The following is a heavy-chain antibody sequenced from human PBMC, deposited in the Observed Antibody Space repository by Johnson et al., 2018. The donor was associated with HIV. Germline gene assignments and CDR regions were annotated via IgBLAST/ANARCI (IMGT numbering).Heavy chain of an antibody. J-gene: IGHJ3*02. D-gene: IGHD6-13*01. CDR1: GFTFSSYW. Sequence: VQLVESGGGLVQPVGSLRLSCAASGFTFSSYWMSWVRQAPGKGLEWVANIKQDGSEKYYVDSVKGRFTISRDNAKNSLYLQMNSLRAEDTAVYYCAREVAAVGDAFDIWGQGTMVTVSS. CDR3: AREVAAVGDAFDI. V-gene: IGHV3-7*01. CDR2: IKQDGSEK.